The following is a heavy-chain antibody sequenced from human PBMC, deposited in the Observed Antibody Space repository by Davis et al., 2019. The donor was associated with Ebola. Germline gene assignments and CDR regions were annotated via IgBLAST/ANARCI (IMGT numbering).Heavy chain of an antibody. CDR3: ARTNIAARIFTDY. J-gene: IGHJ4*02. Sequence: GGSLRLSCAASGFTFSSYAMHWVRQAPGKGLEWVAVISYDGSNKYYADSVKGRFTISRDNSKNTLYLQMNSLRAEDTAVYYCARTNIAARIFTDYWGQGTLVTVSS. V-gene: IGHV3-30-3*01. CDR2: ISYDGSNK. CDR1: GFTFSSYA. D-gene: IGHD6-6*01.